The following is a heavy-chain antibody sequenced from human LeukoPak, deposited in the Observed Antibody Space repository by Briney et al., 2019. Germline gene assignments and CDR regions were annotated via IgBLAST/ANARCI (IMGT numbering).Heavy chain of an antibody. V-gene: IGHV4-30-4*01. CDR3: ARELSCSSTSCYDY. D-gene: IGHD2-2*01. CDR1: GGSISSGDYY. CDR2: IYYSGST. Sequence: PSETLSHTCTVSGGSISSGDYYWSWIRQPPGKGLEWIGYIYYSGSTYYNPSLKSRVTISVDTSKNQFSLKLSSVTAADTAVYYCARELSCSSTSCYDYWGQGTLVTVSS. J-gene: IGHJ4*02.